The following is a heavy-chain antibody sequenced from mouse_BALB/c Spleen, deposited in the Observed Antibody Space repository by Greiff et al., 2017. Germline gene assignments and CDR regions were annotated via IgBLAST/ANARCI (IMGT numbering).Heavy chain of an antibody. Sequence: VQLQQPGAELVRPGASVKLSCKASGYTFTSYWINWVKQRPGQGLEWIGNIYPSDSYTNYNQKFKDKATLTVDKSSSTAYMQLSSPTSEDSAVYYCTTNYYGSSPAWFAYWGQGTLVTVSA. J-gene: IGHJ3*01. V-gene: IGHV1-69*02. CDR2: IYPSDSYT. D-gene: IGHD1-1*01. CDR3: TTNYYGSSPAWFAY. CDR1: GYTFTSYW.